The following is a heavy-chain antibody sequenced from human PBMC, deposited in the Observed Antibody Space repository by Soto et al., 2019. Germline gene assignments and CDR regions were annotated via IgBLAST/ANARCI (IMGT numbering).Heavy chain of an antibody. CDR2: IYHSGST. CDR3: ARVVYGGALDY. V-gene: IGHV4-30-2*01. J-gene: IGHJ4*02. Sequence: SETLSLTCAVSGGSISSGGYSWSWIRQPPGKGLEWIGYIYHSGSTYYNPSLKSRVTISVNRSKNQFSLKLSSVTAADTAVYYCARVVYGGALDYWGQGTLVTVSS. D-gene: IGHD4-17*01. CDR1: GGSISSGGYS.